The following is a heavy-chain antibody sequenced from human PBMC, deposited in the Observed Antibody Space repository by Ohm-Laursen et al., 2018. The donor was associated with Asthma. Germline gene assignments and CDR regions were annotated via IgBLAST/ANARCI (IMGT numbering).Heavy chain of an antibody. V-gene: IGHV4-31*03. D-gene: IGHD3-10*01. J-gene: IGHJ4*02. CDR1: GGSISSGGYY. Sequence: SDTLSLTCTVSGGSISSGGYYWSWIRQHPGKGLEWIGNIHYSGSTIYNPSLESRLTISVDTSKNQFSLNLSSVTAADTALYYCARDGRLRGSFDYWGQGTLATVSS. CDR2: IHYSGST. CDR3: ARDGRLRGSFDY.